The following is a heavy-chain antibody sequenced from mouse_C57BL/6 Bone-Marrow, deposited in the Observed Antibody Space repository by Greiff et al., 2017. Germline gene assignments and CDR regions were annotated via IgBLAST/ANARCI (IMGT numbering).Heavy chain of an antibody. CDR1: GFSLTSYG. CDR2: IWSGGRT. D-gene: IGHD1-1*01. Sequence: QVQLKESGPGLVQPSQSLSITCTVSGFSLTSYGVHWVRQSPGKGLEWLGVIWSGGRTDYNAAFISRLSISKDNSKSQVFFKMNSLQADDTAIYYCAAHYYGSPYFDVWGTGTTVTVSS. V-gene: IGHV2-2*01. CDR3: AAHYYGSPYFDV. J-gene: IGHJ1*03.